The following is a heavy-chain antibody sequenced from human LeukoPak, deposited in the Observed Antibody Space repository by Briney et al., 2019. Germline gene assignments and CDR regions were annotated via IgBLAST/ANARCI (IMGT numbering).Heavy chain of an antibody. CDR2: INGDNGNT. J-gene: IGHJ4*02. Sequence: GASVKVSCKTSGYNFASYTMHWLRQAPGQSPEWMGSINGDNGNTKYSEKFQGRVTFTRDTSASSAYMELSRLRSEDTAVYYCARSSSGTYHYGGQGTLVTVSS. V-gene: IGHV1-3*01. CDR1: GYNFASYT. D-gene: IGHD3-10*01. CDR3: ARSSSGTYHY.